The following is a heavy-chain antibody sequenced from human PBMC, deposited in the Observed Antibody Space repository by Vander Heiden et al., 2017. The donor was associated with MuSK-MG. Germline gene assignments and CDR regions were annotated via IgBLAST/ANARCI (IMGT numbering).Heavy chain of an antibody. V-gene: IGHV3-30-3*01. D-gene: IGHD3-3*01. CDR3: ARDPIYDFWSGYFDY. J-gene: IGHJ4*02. CDR2: ISYDGSNK. CDR1: GFTFSSYA. Sequence: QVQLVESGGGVVQPGRSLRLSCAASGFTFSSYARHWVRQAPGKGLEWVAVISYDGSNKYYADSVKGRFTISRDNSKNTLYLQMNSLRAEDTAVYYCARDPIYDFWSGYFDYWGQGTLVTVSS.